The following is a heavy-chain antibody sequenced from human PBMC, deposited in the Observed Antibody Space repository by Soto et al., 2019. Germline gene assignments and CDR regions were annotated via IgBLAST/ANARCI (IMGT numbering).Heavy chain of an antibody. Sequence: GGSLRLSCAASGFAFSNYEMNWVRQAPGKGLEWVSYISLSGSTIYYADSVKGRFTISRDDAKNSLYLQMDSLRADDTAVYYCARESFSASPNFFDYWGQGTLVTVSS. D-gene: IGHD3-3*02. V-gene: IGHV3-48*03. CDR3: ARESFSASPNFFDY. J-gene: IGHJ4*02. CDR2: ISLSGSTI. CDR1: GFAFSNYE.